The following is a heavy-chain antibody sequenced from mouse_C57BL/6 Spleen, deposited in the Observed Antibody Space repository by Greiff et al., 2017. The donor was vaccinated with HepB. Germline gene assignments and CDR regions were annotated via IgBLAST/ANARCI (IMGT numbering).Heavy chain of an antibody. Sequence: VQLQQSGAELVRPGTSVKLSCKASGYTFTSYWMHWVKQRPGQGLEWIGVIDPSDSYTNYNQKFKGKATLTVDTSSSTAFMQLSSLTSEDSAVYYCARPLPLYYCSSYGCAYWGQGTLVTVSA. CDR3: ARPLPLYYCSSYGCAY. J-gene: IGHJ3*01. D-gene: IGHD1-1*01. CDR1: GYTFTSYW. CDR2: IDPSDSYT. V-gene: IGHV1-59*01.